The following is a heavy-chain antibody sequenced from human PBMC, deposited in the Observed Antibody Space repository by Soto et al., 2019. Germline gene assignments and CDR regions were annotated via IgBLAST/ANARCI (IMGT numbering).Heavy chain of an antibody. Sequence: GGSLRLSCAASGFTFSSYSMNWVRQAPGKGLEWVSYISSSSSTIYYADSVKGRFTISRDNAKNSLYLQMNSLRDEDTAVYYCTTVLQLVVVGYYYGMDVWGQGTTVTVSS. D-gene: IGHD6-6*01. V-gene: IGHV3-48*02. CDR2: ISSSSSTI. J-gene: IGHJ6*02. CDR1: GFTFSSYS. CDR3: TTVLQLVVVGYYYGMDV.